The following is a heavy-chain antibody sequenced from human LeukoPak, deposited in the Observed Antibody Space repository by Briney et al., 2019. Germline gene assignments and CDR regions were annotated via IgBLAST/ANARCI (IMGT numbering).Heavy chain of an antibody. V-gene: IGHV3-64*04. Sequence: GGSLRLSCSASGFPFSSYAMHWVRQAPGKGLEYVSAISDSGGSTYYADSVKGRFTISRDNSKNTLYLQMNSLRAEDTAVYYCAKDRDPNNYYYGMDVWGQGTTVTVSS. J-gene: IGHJ6*02. D-gene: IGHD1/OR15-1a*01. CDR3: AKDRDPNNYYYGMDV. CDR2: ISDSGGST. CDR1: GFPFSSYA.